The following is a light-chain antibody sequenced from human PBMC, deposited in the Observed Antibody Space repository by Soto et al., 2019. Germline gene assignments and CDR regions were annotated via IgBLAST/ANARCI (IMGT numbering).Light chain of an antibody. Sequence: QSALTQPRSVSGSPGQSVTIFFTGTSSDVGSYNYVSWYQQHPGKAPKLMISDVSKRPSGVPDRFSGSKSGNTASLTVFGLQADDEADYYCCSYAGSNYVFGPGTKVTVL. CDR1: SSDVGSYNY. J-gene: IGLJ1*01. V-gene: IGLV2-11*01. CDR2: DVS. CDR3: CSYAGSNYV.